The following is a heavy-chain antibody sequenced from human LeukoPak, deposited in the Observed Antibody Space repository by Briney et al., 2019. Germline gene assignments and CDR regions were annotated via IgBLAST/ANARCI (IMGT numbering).Heavy chain of an antibody. V-gene: IGHV1-2*02. CDR2: INPNSGGT. CDR1: GYTFTNYY. J-gene: IGHJ4*02. Sequence: ASVKVSCKASGYTFTNYYMHWVRQAPGQGLEWMGWINPNSGGTNYAQRFQGRVTMTRDTSISTAYMELSRLRSDDTAVYYCARDKTEVWLSSSSEGFDYWGQGTLVTVSS. CDR3: ARDKTEVWLSSSSEGFDY. D-gene: IGHD6-6*01.